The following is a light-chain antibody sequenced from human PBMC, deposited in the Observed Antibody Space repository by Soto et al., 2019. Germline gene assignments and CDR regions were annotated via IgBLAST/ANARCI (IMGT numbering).Light chain of an antibody. J-gene: IGKJ5*01. CDR1: QSFSSTY. V-gene: IGKV3-20*01. CDR2: GAS. CDR3: QQYSSSPIT. Sequence: EIVLTQSPGTLSFSPGEIATLSCMASQSFSSTYLAWYQQKPGQAPRLLIYGASSRATGIPDRFSGGGSGTDFSLTISRLDPEDFAVYYCQQYSSSPITFGQGTRLEIK.